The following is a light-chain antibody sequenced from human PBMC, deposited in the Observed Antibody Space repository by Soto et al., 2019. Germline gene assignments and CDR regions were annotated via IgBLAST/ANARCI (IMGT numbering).Light chain of an antibody. V-gene: IGKV3-11*01. Sequence: EIVLTQSPATLSLSPGERATLSCRASQSVSSYLAWYQQKPGQAPRLLIYDASNRATGIPARFSGSGSGTDCTLTISSLEPEDFAVYYCQQRSNWPRDTFGQGTKLEIK. CDR2: DAS. CDR3: QQRSNWPRDT. CDR1: QSVSSY. J-gene: IGKJ2*01.